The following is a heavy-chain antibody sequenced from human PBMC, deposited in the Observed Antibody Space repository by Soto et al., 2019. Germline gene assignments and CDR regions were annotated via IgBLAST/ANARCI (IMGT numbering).Heavy chain of an antibody. V-gene: IGHV1-8*01. CDR1: GYTFTSYD. CDR2: MNPNSGNT. J-gene: IGHJ6*02. D-gene: IGHD3-9*01. CDR3: ARNKEVLRYFDWLPNDYYYYGMDV. Sequence: ASVKVSCKASGYTFTSYDINWVRQATGQGLEWMGWMNPNSGNTGYAQKFQGRVTMTRNTSISTAYMELSSLRSEDTAVYYCARNKEVLRYFDWLPNDYYYYGMDVWGQGTTVTVSS.